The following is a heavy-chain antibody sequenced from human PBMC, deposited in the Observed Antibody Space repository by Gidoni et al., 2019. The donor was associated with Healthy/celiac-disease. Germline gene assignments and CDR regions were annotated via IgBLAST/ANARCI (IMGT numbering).Heavy chain of an antibody. D-gene: IGHD3-9*01. J-gene: IGHJ3*02. V-gene: IGHV3-23*01. CDR3: AKDRGPRYFDWLDAFDI. CDR2: ISCSGGST. CDR1: GFTFRSYT. Sequence: EVQLLESGGGLVQPGGSLRLSCAASGFTFRSYTMSWVRQAPGKGLEWVSAISCSGGSTYYADSVKGRFTISRDNSKNTLYLQMNSLRAEDTAVYYCAKDRGPRYFDWLDAFDIWGQGTMVTVSS.